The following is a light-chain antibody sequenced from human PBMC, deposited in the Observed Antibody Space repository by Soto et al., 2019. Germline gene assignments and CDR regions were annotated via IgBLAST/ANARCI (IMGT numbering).Light chain of an antibody. J-gene: IGKJ1*01. V-gene: IGKV3-15*01. CDR2: GAS. CDR3: QQYNTWPRT. Sequence: EIVMTQSPATLSVSPGERATLSCRASQSVSSNLAWYQQKPGQAPRLLIYGASTRATGIPARFSGSGSGTEFTLTISSLHSEDVAVYYCQQYNTWPRTFGQGTKVEIK. CDR1: QSVSSN.